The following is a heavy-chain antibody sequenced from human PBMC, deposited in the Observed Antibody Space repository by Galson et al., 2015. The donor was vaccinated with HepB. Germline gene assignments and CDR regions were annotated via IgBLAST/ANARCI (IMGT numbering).Heavy chain of an antibody. CDR3: AKDDGDAWGSYGGGFDY. V-gene: IGHV3-33*03. CDR1: GFTFSSYG. J-gene: IGHJ4*02. D-gene: IGHD3-16*01. Sequence: SLRLSCAASGFTFSSYGMHWVRQAPGKGLEWVAAIWYDGSNRFYAESVKGRFTISRDNSRNTVYLQTNSLRAEDTAIYYCAKDDGDAWGSYGGGFDYWGQGTLVTVSS. CDR2: IWYDGSNR.